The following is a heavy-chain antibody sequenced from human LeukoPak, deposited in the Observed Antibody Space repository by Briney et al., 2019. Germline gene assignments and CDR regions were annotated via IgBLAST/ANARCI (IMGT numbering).Heavy chain of an antibody. Sequence: GGSLRLSCAVSGFTFSSYSMNWVRQAPGKGMEWVSSISSSSSYIYYADSVKGRFTISRENAKNSLYLQMNSLRAEDTGVYYCASSSSHDYTNFRRYYYMDVWGKGTTVTVSS. CDR3: ASSSSHDYTNFRRYYYMDV. J-gene: IGHJ6*03. CDR2: ISSSSSYI. V-gene: IGHV3-21*01. D-gene: IGHD4-11*01. CDR1: GFTFSSYS.